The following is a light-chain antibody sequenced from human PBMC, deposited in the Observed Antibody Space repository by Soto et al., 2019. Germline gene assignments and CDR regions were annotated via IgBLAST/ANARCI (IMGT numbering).Light chain of an antibody. CDR1: SSDVGGYNY. CDR3: SSYTSSSSSWV. V-gene: IGLV2-14*01. J-gene: IGLJ3*02. CDR2: EVS. Sequence: QSVLTQPASVSGSPGQSITISCTGTSSDVGGYNYVSWYQQHPGKAPKLMIYEVSNRPSGVSNRFSGSKSGNTASLIISGLQAEDEADYYCSSYTSSSSSWVFGGGTKLTVL.